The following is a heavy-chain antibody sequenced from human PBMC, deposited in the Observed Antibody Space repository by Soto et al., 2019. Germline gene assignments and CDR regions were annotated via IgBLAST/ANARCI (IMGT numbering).Heavy chain of an antibody. D-gene: IGHD3-10*01. J-gene: IGHJ5*02. CDR1: GYIFSANY. Sequence: ASVKVSCKASGYIFSANYIPWVRQAPGQGLEWLGWINPHSGATNYAQKFLGRVTMSADTSASTAYMDLARLKSDDTAVYYCVRADALGFSNWFDPGHRGTLVSVSS. CDR2: INPHSGAT. CDR3: VRADALGFSNWFDP. V-gene: IGHV1-2*02.